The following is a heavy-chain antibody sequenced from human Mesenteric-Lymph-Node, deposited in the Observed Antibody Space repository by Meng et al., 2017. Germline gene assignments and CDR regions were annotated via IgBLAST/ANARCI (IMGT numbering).Heavy chain of an antibody. CDR3: TREDNLYPWTPLGY. Sequence: SLRLSCAVSTFTFSNYWMHWVRQAPGKWLVWVSRIISDGIATEYADSVKDRLTISRDNARNTLYLQMNSLRDEDTAVYYCTREDNLYPWTPLGYWGQGTLVTVSS. CDR2: IISDGIAT. J-gene: IGHJ4*02. CDR1: TFTFSNYW. V-gene: IGHV3-74*03. D-gene: IGHD3-16*01.